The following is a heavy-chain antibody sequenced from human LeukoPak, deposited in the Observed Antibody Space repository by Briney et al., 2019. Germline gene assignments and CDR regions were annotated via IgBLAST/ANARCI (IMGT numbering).Heavy chain of an antibody. J-gene: IGHJ4*02. V-gene: IGHV3-43*01. CDR1: GCTFDDYT. Sequence: GGSLRLSCAASGCTFDDYTMHWVRQAPGKGLEWVSLVSWDGGSTYYADSVKGRFTISRDNSKNSLYLQMNSLRTEDTALYYCAKDYSVTGTYPPYYFDYWGQGTLVTVSS. CDR2: VSWDGGST. D-gene: IGHD1-20*01. CDR3: AKDYSVTGTYPPYYFDY.